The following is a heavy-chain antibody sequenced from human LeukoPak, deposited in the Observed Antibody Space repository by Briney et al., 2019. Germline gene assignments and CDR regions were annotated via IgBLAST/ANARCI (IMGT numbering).Heavy chain of an antibody. V-gene: IGHV4-59*01. CDR1: GGSISSYY. CDR2: IYYSGST. D-gene: IGHD3-9*01. Sequence: SETLSLTCTVSGGSISSYYWSWIRQPPGKGLEWIGYIYYSGSTNYNPSLKSRVTISVDTSKNQFSLKLSSVTAADTAVYYCARSDILTGSSHYYYYYMDVWGKGTTVTVSS. J-gene: IGHJ6*03. CDR3: ARSDILTGSSHYYYYYMDV.